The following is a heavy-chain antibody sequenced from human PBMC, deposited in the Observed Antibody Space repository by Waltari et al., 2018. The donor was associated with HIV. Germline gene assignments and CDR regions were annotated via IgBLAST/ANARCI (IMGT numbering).Heavy chain of an antibody. V-gene: IGHV3-74*01. D-gene: IGHD3-16*02. CDR1: GFTFSSYW. CDR2: INSGGSST. J-gene: IGHJ3*02. CDR3: ARLGYVWGSYRSPRAFDI. Sequence: EVQLVESGGGLVQPGGSLRLSCAASGFTFSSYWMHWVRQAPGKGLVWFSRINSGGSSTSYADSGKGRFTIARDNAKNTLYLQMNSLRAEDTAVYYCARLGYVWGSYRSPRAFDIWGQGTMVTVSS.